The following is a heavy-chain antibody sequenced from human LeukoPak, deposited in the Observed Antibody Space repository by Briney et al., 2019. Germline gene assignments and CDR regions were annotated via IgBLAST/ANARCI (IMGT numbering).Heavy chain of an antibody. J-gene: IGHJ4*02. D-gene: IGHD3-3*01. CDR3: AKDPYYDFWSGYYYFDY. V-gene: IGHV3-23*01. Sequence: GGSLRLSCAASGFTFSRYAMSWVRQAPGKGLEWVSAISGSGDSTYYADSVKGRFTISRDNSKDTLYLQMNSLRAEDTAVYFCAKDPYYDFWSGYYYFDYWGQGSLVTVSS. CDR2: ISGSGDST. CDR1: GFTFSRYA.